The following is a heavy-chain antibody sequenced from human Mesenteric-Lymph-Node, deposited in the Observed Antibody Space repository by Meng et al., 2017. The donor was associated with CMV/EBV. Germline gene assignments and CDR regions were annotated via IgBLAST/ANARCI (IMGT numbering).Heavy chain of an antibody. CDR1: GFTFSTYW. CDR3: TRDPPPSI. CDR2: IRSKAYGGTA. V-gene: IGHV3-49*04. J-gene: IGHJ3*02. Sequence: GESLKISCAASGFTFSTYWMTWVRQAPGKGLEWVSFIRSKAYGGTAEYAASVKGRFTVSRDDSKNIVYLQMNSLNTEDTAIYYCTRDPPPSIWGQGTMVTVSS.